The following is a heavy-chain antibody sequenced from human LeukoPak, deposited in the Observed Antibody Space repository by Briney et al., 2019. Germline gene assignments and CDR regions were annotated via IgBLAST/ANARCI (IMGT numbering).Heavy chain of an antibody. D-gene: IGHD4-17*01. Sequence: SGGSLRLSCAASGFTFSSYGMHWVRQAPGKGLEWVAVISYDGSNKYYADSVKGRFTISRDNSKNTLYLQMNTLRAEDTAVYYCARDRTTVTTFDYWGQGTLVTVSS. CDR2: ISYDGSNK. CDR1: GFTFSSYG. CDR3: ARDRTTVTTFDY. V-gene: IGHV3-30*03. J-gene: IGHJ4*02.